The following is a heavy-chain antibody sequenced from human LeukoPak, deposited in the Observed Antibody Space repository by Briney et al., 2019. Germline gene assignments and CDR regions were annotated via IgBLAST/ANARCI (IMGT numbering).Heavy chain of an antibody. Sequence: SETLSLTCTVSGGSISSYYWSWIRQPPGKGLEWIGYIYYSGSTNYNPSLKSRVTISVDTSKNQFSLKLSSVTAADTAVYYCARGEEGRLYYYYGMDVWGQGTTVTVSS. J-gene: IGHJ6*02. CDR3: ARGEEGRLYYYYGMDV. CDR2: IYYSGST. D-gene: IGHD1-26*01. CDR1: GGSISSYY. V-gene: IGHV4-59*01.